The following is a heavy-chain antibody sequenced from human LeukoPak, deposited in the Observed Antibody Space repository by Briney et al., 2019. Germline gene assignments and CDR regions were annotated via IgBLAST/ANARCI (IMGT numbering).Heavy chain of an antibody. CDR3: ARFLYGDSAYYFDY. J-gene: IGHJ4*02. V-gene: IGHV2-70*01. Sequence: RESGPALVKPTQTLTLTCTFSGFSFDTRGMCVSWIRQPPGKALEWLALIDWDDGKYYTTSLKTRLTISKDTSKNQVVLSMTNVDPVDTAIYYCARFLYGDSAYYFDYWGRGTLVTVSS. CDR1: GFSFDTRGMC. D-gene: IGHD4-17*01. CDR2: IDWDDGK.